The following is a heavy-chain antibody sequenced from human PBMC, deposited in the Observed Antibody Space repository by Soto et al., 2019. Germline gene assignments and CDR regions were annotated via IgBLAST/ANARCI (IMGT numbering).Heavy chain of an antibody. D-gene: IGHD2-15*01. CDR3: ASRTDGSGGSCYSGGYYDGMDV. CDR2: IYPGDSDT. V-gene: IGHV5-51*01. J-gene: IGHJ6*02. CDR1: GYSFTSYW. Sequence: PGGSLKISCKGSGYSFTSYWIGWVRQMPGKGLEWMGIIYPGDSDTRYSPSFQGQVTISADKSISTAYRQWSSLKASDTAMYYWASRTDGSGGSCYSGGYYDGMDVWGQGTTGTVSS.